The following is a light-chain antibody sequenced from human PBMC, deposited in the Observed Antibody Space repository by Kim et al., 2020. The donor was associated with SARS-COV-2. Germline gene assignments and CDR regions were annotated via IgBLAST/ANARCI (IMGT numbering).Light chain of an antibody. CDR3: HHYNSYPYP. J-gene: IGKJ2*01. CDR1: QTIISL. V-gene: IGKV1-5*01. CDR2: EAS. Sequence: GDSVTITCRASQTIISLLAWYQQKPANAPNLLIYEASALDSGVPSRFSGPDSWTASTLTISILPPFGSATSYCHHYNSYPYPFSQGSKL.